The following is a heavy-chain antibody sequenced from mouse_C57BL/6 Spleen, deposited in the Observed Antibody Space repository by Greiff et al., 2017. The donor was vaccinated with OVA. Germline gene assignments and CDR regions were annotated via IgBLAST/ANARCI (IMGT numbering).Heavy chain of an antibody. CDR1: GYSITSGYY. D-gene: IGHD2-2*01. CDR2: ISYDGSN. V-gene: IGHV3-6*01. CDR3: ARNGVVTTEYAMDY. J-gene: IGHJ4*01. Sequence: EVQLQQSGPGLVKPSQSLSLTCSVTGYSITSGYYWNWIRQFPGNKLEWMGYISYDGSNNYNPSLKNRISITRDTSKNQFFLKLNSVTTEDTATYYCARNGVVTTEYAMDYWGQGTSVTVSS.